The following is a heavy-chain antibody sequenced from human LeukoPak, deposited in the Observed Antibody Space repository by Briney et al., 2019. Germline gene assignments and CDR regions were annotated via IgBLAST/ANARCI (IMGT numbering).Heavy chain of an antibody. D-gene: IGHD2-21*02. Sequence: PGRSLRLSCAASGFTFSSYGMHWVRQAPGKGLEWVAVISYDGSNKYYADSVKGRFTISRDNSKNTLYLQMNSLRAEDTAVYYCAREEVIIVVVTAIDYWGQGTLVTVSS. V-gene: IGHV3-30*03. CDR3: AREEVIIVVVTAIDY. CDR2: ISYDGSNK. J-gene: IGHJ4*02. CDR1: GFTFSSYG.